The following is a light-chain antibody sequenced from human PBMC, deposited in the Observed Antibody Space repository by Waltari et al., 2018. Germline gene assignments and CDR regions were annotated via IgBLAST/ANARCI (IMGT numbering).Light chain of an antibody. J-gene: IGKJ2*01. Sequence: DIQVTQSPSSLSAAVGDRVSITCRASQSIGNYLNWYQQKPGKAPKLLIYSASSLQSGVPSRFSGSGSGTDFTLTISSLQAEDVALYFCQQYYSVPYTFGQGTKLEIK. CDR2: SAS. CDR1: QSIGNY. V-gene: IGKV1-39*01. CDR3: QQYYSVPYT.